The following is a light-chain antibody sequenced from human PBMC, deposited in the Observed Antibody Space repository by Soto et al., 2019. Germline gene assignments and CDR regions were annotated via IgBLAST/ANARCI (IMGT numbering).Light chain of an antibody. V-gene: IGKV3-20*01. Sequence: EIVLTQSPGTLSLSPGERATPSCRASQSVISSSLAWYQQKPGQAPRLLIYGASSRATGIPDRFSGSGSGTDFTLTISRLEPEDFAVYYCQQYGTPPQTFGQGTKVDIK. CDR1: QSVISSS. CDR3: QQYGTPPQT. CDR2: GAS. J-gene: IGKJ1*01.